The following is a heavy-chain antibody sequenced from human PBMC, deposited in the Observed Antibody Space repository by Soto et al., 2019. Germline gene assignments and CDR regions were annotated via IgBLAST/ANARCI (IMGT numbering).Heavy chain of an antibody. D-gene: IGHD5-18*01. CDR2: IKQDGSEK. J-gene: IGHJ4*02. CDR1: GFTFSSYW. Sequence: GGSLRLSCAASGFTFSSYWMSWVRQAPGKGLEWVANIKQDGSEKYYVDSVKGRFTISRDNAKNSLYLQMNSLRAEDTAVYYCARDPGSSYGPPDYWGQGTLVTVSS. V-gene: IGHV3-7*01. CDR3: ARDPGSSYGPPDY.